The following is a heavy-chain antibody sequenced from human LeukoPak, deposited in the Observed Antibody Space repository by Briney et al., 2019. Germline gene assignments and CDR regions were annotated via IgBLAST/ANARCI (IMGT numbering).Heavy chain of an antibody. D-gene: IGHD6-13*01. J-gene: IGHJ4*02. CDR1: GGTFSSYA. V-gene: IGHV1-69*01. Sequence: ASVKVSCKASGGTFSSYAISWVRQAPGQGLEWMGGIIPIFGTANYAQKFQGRVTITADESTSTAYMELSSLRSEDTAVYYCARGRSSPTGMYYFDYWGQGTLVTVSS. CDR2: IIPIFGTA. CDR3: ARGRSSPTGMYYFDY.